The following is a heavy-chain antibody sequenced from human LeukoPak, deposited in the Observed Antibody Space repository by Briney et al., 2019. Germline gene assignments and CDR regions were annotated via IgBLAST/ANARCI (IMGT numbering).Heavy chain of an antibody. CDR1: GYTFTSYG. V-gene: IGHV1-18*01. J-gene: IGHJ3*02. D-gene: IGHD1-20*01. CDR3: ARVGPRYGWNDAFDI. Sequence: ASVKVSCKASGYTFTSYGISWVRQAPGQGLEWMGWISAYNGNTNYAQKLQDRFTITTDTSTSTAYMELRSLRSDDTAVYYCARVGPRYGWNDAFDIWGQGTMVTVSS. CDR2: ISAYNGNT.